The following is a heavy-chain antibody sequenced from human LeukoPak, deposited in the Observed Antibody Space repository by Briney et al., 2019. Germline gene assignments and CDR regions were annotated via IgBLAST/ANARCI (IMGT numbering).Heavy chain of an antibody. V-gene: IGHV3-30-3*01. CDR3: AKDPNSSGYYHDY. D-gene: IGHD3-22*01. Sequence: GGSLRLSCAASGFTFSSYAMHWVRQAPGKGLEWVVVISYDGSNKYYADSVKGRFTISRDNSKNTLYLQMNSLRAEDTAVYYCAKDPNSSGYYHDYWGQGTLVTVSS. CDR1: GFTFSSYA. CDR2: ISYDGSNK. J-gene: IGHJ4*02.